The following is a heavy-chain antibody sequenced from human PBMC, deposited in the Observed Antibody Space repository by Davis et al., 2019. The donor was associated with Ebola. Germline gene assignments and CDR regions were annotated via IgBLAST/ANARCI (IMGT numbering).Heavy chain of an antibody. J-gene: IGHJ4*02. D-gene: IGHD2-21*01. CDR2: IKRDGSET. Sequence: GESLKISCAVSRFTSSDNWIHWVRQGPGKGLVWVSRIKRDGSETIYADSVKGRFTISRDNAKNTVYLQMNSLRVEDTAVYYCAREAPNCGGDCLDYWGQGTLVTVSS. CDR3: AREAPNCGGDCLDY. V-gene: IGHV3-74*01. CDR1: RFTSSDNW.